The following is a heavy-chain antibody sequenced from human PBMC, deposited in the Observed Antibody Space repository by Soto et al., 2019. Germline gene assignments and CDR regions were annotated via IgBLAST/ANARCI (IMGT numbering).Heavy chain of an antibody. Sequence: SETLSLTCTVSGGSIGSSSYYWGWIRQPPGKGLEWIGSIYYSGSTYYNPSLKSRVTISVDTSKNQFSLKLSSVTAADTAVYYCARCGYFSLIDYWGQGTLVTVSS. V-gene: IGHV4-39*01. CDR3: ARCGYFSLIDY. CDR1: GGSIGSSSYY. J-gene: IGHJ4*02. CDR2: IYYSGST. D-gene: IGHD5-18*01.